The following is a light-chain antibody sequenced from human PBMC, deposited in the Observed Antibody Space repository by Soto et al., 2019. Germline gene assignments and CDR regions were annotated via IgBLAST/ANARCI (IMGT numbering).Light chain of an antibody. J-gene: IGLJ1*01. CDR3: SSYTSSSTLV. CDR2: GVD. Sequence: QSALTQPASVSGSPGQSITISCTGTSSDVGGYNYVSWYQQHPGKAPKLMIHGVDNRPSGVSNRFSGSKSGNTASLTISGLQAEDEADYYCSSYTSSSTLVFGTGTKVTV. CDR1: SSDVGGYNY. V-gene: IGLV2-14*01.